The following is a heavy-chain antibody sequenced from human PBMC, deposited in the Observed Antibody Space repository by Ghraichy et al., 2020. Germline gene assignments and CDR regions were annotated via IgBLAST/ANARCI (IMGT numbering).Heavy chain of an antibody. CDR3: ARGPATLTVVKAMDV. Sequence: SETLSLTCTVSGGSIISDHWSWIRQTAGRQLEWIGRIYTSGDTDYNPSLKSRLTMSVDVSKNQFSLRLRSVTAADTAVYYCARGPATLTVVKAMDVWGQGTTVTVSS. D-gene: IGHD2/OR15-2a*01. V-gene: IGHV4-4*07. CDR2: IYTSGDT. CDR1: GGSIISDH. J-gene: IGHJ6*02.